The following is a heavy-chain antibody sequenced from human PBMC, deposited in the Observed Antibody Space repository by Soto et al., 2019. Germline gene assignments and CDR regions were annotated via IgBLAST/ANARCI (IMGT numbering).Heavy chain of an antibody. V-gene: IGHV1-18*01. CDR1: GYTFTSYG. CDR2: ISAYNGNT. D-gene: IGHD6-13*01. Sequence: ASVKVSCKASGYTFTSYGISWVRQAPGQGLEWMGWISAYNGNTNYAQKLQGRVTMTTDTSTSTAYIELRSLRSDDTAVYYGARDASEGYSSSWYGGYYYYYYGMDVWGQGTTVTVSS. J-gene: IGHJ6*02. CDR3: ARDASEGYSSSWYGGYYYYYYGMDV.